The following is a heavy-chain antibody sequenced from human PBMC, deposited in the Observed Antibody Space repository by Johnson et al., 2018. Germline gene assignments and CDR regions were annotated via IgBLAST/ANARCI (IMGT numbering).Heavy chain of an antibody. Sequence: EVQLWESGGGLVKPGGSLRLWCAASGFTFSNYSMNWVRQAPGKGLEWVSSISSSSIYIYYSDSVKGRFTISRDNAKNSLFLQMNSLRAEDTAVYYCARDFWYDYVDYFGAWGQGTMVTVSS. V-gene: IGHV3-21*01. D-gene: IGHD4-17*01. CDR2: ISSSSIYI. CDR1: GFTFSNYS. CDR3: ARDFWYDYVDYFGA. J-gene: IGHJ3*01.